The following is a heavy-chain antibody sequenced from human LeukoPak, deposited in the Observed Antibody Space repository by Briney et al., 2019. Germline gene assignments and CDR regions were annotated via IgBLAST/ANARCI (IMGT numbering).Heavy chain of an antibody. CDR1: GGTFSSYA. CDR2: IIPIFGTA. CDR3: AITDNYRTDSLNDY. Sequence: GASVKVSCKASGGTFSSYAISWVRQAPGQGLEWMGGIIPIFGTANYAQKFQGRVTITTDESTSTAYMELSSLRSEDTAVYYCAITDNYRTDSLNDYWGQGTLVTVSS. J-gene: IGHJ4*02. V-gene: IGHV1-69*05. D-gene: IGHD5-24*01.